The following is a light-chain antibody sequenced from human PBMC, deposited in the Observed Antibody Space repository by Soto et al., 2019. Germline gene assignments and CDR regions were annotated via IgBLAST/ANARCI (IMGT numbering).Light chain of an antibody. CDR3: QQYNSYSGYS. CDR1: QTVTNW. J-gene: IGKJ2*01. CDR2: EAS. V-gene: IGKV1-5*03. Sequence: DIQMTQSPSTLSASVGDRVTSTCRASQTVTNWLAWYQQKPGKAPKLLISEASSLESGVPSRFSGNGSGTEFTLIISSLQPDDFATYYCQQYNSYSGYSFGQGTKLEIK.